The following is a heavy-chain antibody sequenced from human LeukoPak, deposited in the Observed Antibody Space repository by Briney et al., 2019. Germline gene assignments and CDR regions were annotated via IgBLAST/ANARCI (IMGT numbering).Heavy chain of an antibody. CDR3: AKDAVRGSGRINWFDS. Sequence: GASVKVSCKASGYTFTSYGISWVRQTPGQGLEWMGWISAYNGNTNYAQKLQGRVTMTTDTSTSTAYMELRSLRSDDTAVYYCAKDAVRGSGRINWFDSWGQGTLVTVSS. CDR2: ISAYNGNT. V-gene: IGHV1-18*01. D-gene: IGHD3-10*01. J-gene: IGHJ5*01. CDR1: GYTFTSYG.